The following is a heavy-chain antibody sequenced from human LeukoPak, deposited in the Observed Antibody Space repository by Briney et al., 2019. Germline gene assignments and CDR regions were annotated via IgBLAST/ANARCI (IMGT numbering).Heavy chain of an antibody. CDR1: GGSISSYY. CDR2: IYYSGST. V-gene: IGHV4-59*01. D-gene: IGHD5-12*01. J-gene: IGHJ3*01. CDR3: ARRGGYHDDAYDV. Sequence: SETLSLTCTVSGGSISSYYWSWIRQPPGKGLEWIGYIYYSGSTNYNPSLKSRVTMSVDMSKTQISLKLTSVTTADTAVYYCARRGGYHDDAYDVWGQGTVVTVSS.